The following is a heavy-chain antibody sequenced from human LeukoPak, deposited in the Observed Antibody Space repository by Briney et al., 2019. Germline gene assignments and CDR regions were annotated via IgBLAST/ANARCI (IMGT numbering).Heavy chain of an antibody. CDR3: ARRDVGRHYFDY. D-gene: IGHD2-15*01. J-gene: IGHJ4*02. Sequence: SETLSLTCTVSGGSISSSRYYWGWIRQPPGKGLEWIGSIYYSGSTYYNPSLKSRVTKSVDTSKNQFSLKLTSVTAADTAFYYCARRDVGRHYFDYWGQGTLVTVSS. CDR2: IYYSGST. CDR1: GGSISSSRYY. V-gene: IGHV4-39*01.